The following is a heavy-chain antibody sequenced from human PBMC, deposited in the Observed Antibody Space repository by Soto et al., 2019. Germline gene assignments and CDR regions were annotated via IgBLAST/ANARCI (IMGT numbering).Heavy chain of an antibody. D-gene: IGHD3-22*01. CDR1: GGSISSSNW. V-gene: IGHV4-4*02. CDR3: SRVGIVLANTRGGIVN. J-gene: IGHJ4*02. Sequence: QVQLQESGPGLVKPSGTLSLTCAVSGGSISSSNWWSWVRQPPGKGLEWIGDIYHSGSTNYNPSLKSRVTISVDKAKNQCSLKLSSVTAADTAVYYCSRVGIVLANTRGGIVNWGQGTLVTVSS. CDR2: IYHSGST.